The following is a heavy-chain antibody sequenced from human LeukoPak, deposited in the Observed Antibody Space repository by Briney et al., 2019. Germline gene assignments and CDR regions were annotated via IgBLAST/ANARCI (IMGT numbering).Heavy chain of an antibody. D-gene: IGHD3-22*01. CDR1: GVSISSSNSY. CDR2: IYYSGNT. CDR3: ARMIVVVIGAFDI. V-gene: IGHV4-39*01. Sequence: SETLSLTCTVSGVSISSSNSYWGWIRQPPGKGLEWIGSIYYSGNTYYNASLKSQVSISIDTSKNQFPLKLSSVTAADTAVYYCARMIVVVIGAFDIWGQGTMVTVSS. J-gene: IGHJ3*02.